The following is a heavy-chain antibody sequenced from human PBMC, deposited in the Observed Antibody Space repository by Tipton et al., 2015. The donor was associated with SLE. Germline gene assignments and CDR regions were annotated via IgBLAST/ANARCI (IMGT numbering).Heavy chain of an antibody. J-gene: IGHJ4*02. CDR2: IRADGSNK. CDR1: VFTYSGYA. D-gene: IGHD3-16*01. V-gene: IGHV3-30*02. CDR3: AGGTGAYFDH. Sequence: SLRLSCAAYVFTYSGYALHWVRQAPGKGLEWVAFIRADGSNKDYADSVKGRFTISRDNSKNTLYLQMNRLRVEDTAVYYCAGGTGAYFDHWGQGTLVTVSS.